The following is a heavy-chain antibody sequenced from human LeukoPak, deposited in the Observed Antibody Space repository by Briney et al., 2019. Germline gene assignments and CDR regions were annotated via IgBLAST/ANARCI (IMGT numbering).Heavy chain of an antibody. D-gene: IGHD2-8*01. CDR1: GYTFTNYD. CDR3: TRSVRNGHIDY. J-gene: IGHJ4*02. Sequence: ASVKVSCKTSGYTFTNYDINWVRQATGQGLEWMGWMNPNNGNTGNAHKFQGRVTMTRATSISTAYMELSSLTFEDTAIYYCTRSVRNGHIDYWGQGTLVTASS. V-gene: IGHV1-8*01. CDR2: MNPNNGNT.